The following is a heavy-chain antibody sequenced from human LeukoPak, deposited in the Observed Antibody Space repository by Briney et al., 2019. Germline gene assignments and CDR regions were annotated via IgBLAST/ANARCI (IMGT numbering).Heavy chain of an antibody. CDR1: GYTFTGYY. J-gene: IGHJ3*02. CDR2: INPGGDNT. D-gene: IGHD5-24*01. Sequence: ASVKVSCKASGYTFTGYYIHWVRQVPGQGLEWMGLINPGGDNTDYAQNFQGRVTMTRDTSTSTVYMGLSSLRSEDTAVYYCARIRDGYNDAYDIWGQGTMVTVSS. CDR3: ARIRDGYNDAYDI. V-gene: IGHV1-46*01.